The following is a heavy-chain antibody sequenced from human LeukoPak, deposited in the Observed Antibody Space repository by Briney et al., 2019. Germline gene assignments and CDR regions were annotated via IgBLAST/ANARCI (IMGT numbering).Heavy chain of an antibody. CDR2: ISSSSSYI. V-gene: IGHV3-21*01. CDR1: GFTFSSYS. D-gene: IGHD3-22*01. J-gene: IGHJ4*02. Sequence: GGSLRLSCAASGFTFSSYSMNWVRQAPGKGLEWVSFISSSSSYIYYADSMKGRFTISRDNAKNSLYLQMNSLRAEDTAVYYCARVVVNYYDSSAYGATDYWGQGTLVTVSS. CDR3: ARVVVNYYDSSAYGATDY.